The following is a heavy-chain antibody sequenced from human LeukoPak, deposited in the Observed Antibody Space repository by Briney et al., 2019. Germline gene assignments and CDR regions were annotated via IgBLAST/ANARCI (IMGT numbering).Heavy chain of an antibody. Sequence: GGSLRLSCAASGFAFSSYNMNWVRQAPGKGLEWISYIGSSGSPTHYADSVGGRFTISRDNAKDSLYLQMNSLRDEDTAVYFCARRPYSDTSGRLSDVWGQGTTVTVSS. CDR2: IGSSGSPT. CDR1: GFAFSSYN. CDR3: ARRPYSDTSGRLSDV. J-gene: IGHJ6*02. D-gene: IGHD3-22*01. V-gene: IGHV3-48*02.